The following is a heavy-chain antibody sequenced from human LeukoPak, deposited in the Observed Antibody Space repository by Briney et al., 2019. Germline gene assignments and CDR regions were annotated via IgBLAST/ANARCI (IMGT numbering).Heavy chain of an antibody. J-gene: IGHJ1*01. V-gene: IGHV1-69*04. Sequence: SVKVSCKASGGTFSSYAISWVRQAPGQGLEWMGRIIPIFGIANYAQKFQGRVTITADKSTSTAYMELSSLRSEDTAVYYCASSPVEYFQHWGQGNLVTVSS. CDR3: ASSPVEYFQH. CDR1: GGTFSSYA. CDR2: IIPIFGIA.